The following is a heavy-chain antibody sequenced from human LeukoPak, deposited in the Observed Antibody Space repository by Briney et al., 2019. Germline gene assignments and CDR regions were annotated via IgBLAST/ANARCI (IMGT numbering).Heavy chain of an antibody. CDR2: IYYSGST. D-gene: IGHD3-10*01. V-gene: IGHV4-59*01. CDR1: GGSISSYY. CDR3: ARRHPHGSGSYYLLDAFDI. Sequence: SETLSLTCTVSGGSISSYYWSWIRQPPGKGLEWIGYIYYSGSTNYNPSLKSRVTISVDTSKNQFSLKLSSVTAADTAVYYCARRHPHGSGSYYLLDAFDIWGQGTMVTVSS. J-gene: IGHJ3*02.